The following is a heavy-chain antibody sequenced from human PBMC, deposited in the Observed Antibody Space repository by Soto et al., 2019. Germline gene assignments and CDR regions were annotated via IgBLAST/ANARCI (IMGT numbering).Heavy chain of an antibody. J-gene: IGHJ4*02. Sequence: EVQLVESGGGLVQPGGSLRLSCAASGFTFSSYWMHWVRQAPGKGLVWVSRINSDGSSTSYADSVKGRFTNSRDNAKNTLYLQMNSLRAEDTAVYYCARVGVTLYYFDYWGQGTLVTVSS. V-gene: IGHV3-74*01. CDR1: GFTFSSYW. D-gene: IGHD3-10*01. CDR3: ARVGVTLYYFDY. CDR2: INSDGSST.